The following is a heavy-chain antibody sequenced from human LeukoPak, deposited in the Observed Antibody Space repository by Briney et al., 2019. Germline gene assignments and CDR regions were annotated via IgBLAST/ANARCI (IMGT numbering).Heavy chain of an antibody. CDR3: ARAPIISGLDY. V-gene: IGHV3-21*01. CDR1: GFRFTSYN. D-gene: IGHD5-24*01. CDR2: ISSRGGYK. J-gene: IGHJ4*02. Sequence: GGSLTLSCAVSGFRFTSYNMNCVRQAPGKGREWVSSISSRGGYKNYADSVKGRFTISRDNAKSSLYQQMNSLRADDTAVYYCARAPIISGLDYWVQGTLVIVSS.